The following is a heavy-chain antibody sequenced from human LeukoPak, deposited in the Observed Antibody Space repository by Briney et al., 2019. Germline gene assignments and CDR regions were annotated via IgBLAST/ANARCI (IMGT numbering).Heavy chain of an antibody. CDR2: INHSGST. V-gene: IGHV4-34*01. CDR1: GGSFSGYY. CDR3: ARSESPAVAGTVGFDY. Sequence: SETLSLTCAVYGGSFSGYYWSWIRQPPAKGLEWRGEINHSGSTNYNPSLKSRVTISVDTSKNQFSLKLSSVTAADTAVYYCARSESPAVAGTVGFDYWGQGTLVTVSS. J-gene: IGHJ4*02. D-gene: IGHD6-19*01.